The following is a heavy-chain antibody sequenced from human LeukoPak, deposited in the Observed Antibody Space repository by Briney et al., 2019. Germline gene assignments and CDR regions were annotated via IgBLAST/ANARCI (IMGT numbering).Heavy chain of an antibody. CDR2: ISGSGGST. J-gene: IGHJ1*01. CDR3: AKDRVAATPEYFQH. V-gene: IGHV3-23*01. CDR1: GFTFITYA. D-gene: IGHD2-15*01. Sequence: PGGSLRLSCAASGFTFITYAMSWVRQAPGKGLEWVSGISGSGGSTYYADSVRGRFTISRDNSKNTLYLQMNSLRAEDTAVYYCAKDRVAATPEYFQHWGQGTLVTVSS.